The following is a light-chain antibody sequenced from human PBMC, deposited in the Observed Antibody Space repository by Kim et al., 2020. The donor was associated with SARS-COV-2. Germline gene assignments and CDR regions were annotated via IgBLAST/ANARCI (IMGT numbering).Light chain of an antibody. CDR1: QSVSSSY. CDR3: QQDYNSGTWP. J-gene: IGKJ1*01. CDR2: GAS. V-gene: IGKV3D-7*01. Sequence: PGERVTLSCRASQSVSSSYLTWYQQKPGQAPRPLIYGASTRATGIPARFSGSGSGTDFTLTISSLQPEDFAVYYCQQDYNSGTWPFGQGTKVDIK.